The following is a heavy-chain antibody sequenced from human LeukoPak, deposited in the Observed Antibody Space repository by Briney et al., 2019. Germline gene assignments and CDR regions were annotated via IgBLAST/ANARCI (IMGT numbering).Heavy chain of an antibody. D-gene: IGHD1-26*01. V-gene: IGHV3-66*01. J-gene: IGHJ4*02. Sequence: GGSLRLSCAASGFTVNSNYMSWVRQAPGKGLEWVSVVYSGDRTYYADSVKGRFTISRDDSTNALYLLMNSLRAEDTAVYYCARGYLIDYWGQGTLVTVSS. CDR1: GFTVNSNY. CDR2: VYSGDRT. CDR3: ARGYLIDY.